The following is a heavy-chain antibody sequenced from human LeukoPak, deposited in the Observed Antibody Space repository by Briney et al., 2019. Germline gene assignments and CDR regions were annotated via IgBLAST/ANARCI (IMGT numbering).Heavy chain of an antibody. V-gene: IGHV4-59*01. CDR1: GGSISSYY. CDR2: IYYSGST. CDR3: ARAIKHLPYIHYSYYYMDV. J-gene: IGHJ6*03. Sequence: SETLSLTCTVSGGSISSYYWSWIRQPPGKGLEWIGYIYYSGSTNYNPSLKSRVTISVDTSKNQFSLKLSSVTAADTAVYYCARAIKHLPYIHYSYYYMDVWGKGTTVTVSS.